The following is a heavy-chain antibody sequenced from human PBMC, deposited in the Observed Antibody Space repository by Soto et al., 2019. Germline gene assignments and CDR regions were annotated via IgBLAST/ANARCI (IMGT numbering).Heavy chain of an antibody. CDR1: GGSISNPSYY. CDR3: ARGETAASWYYYYMDV. Sequence: SETLSLTCTVSGGSISNPSYYWAWIRQPPGKGLEWIGSIYYNGNTYYNPSLKSRVTISVDTSKNQFSLKLSSVTAADTAVYYCARGETAASWYYYYMDVWGKGTTVTVSS. J-gene: IGHJ6*03. V-gene: IGHV4-39*01. CDR2: IYYNGNT. D-gene: IGHD2-2*01.